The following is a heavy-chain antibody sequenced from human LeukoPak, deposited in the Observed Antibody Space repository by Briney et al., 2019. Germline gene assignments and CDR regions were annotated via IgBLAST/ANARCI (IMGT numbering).Heavy chain of an antibody. CDR2: ISGSGGST. V-gene: IGHV3-23*01. J-gene: IGHJ3*02. Sequence: PGGSLRLSCAASGFTFSSYAMSWVRQAPGKGLEWVSAISGSGGSTYYADSVKGRFTISRDNSKNTLYLQMNSLRAEDTAVYYCAKGGPIWRAERWLLRNAFDIWGQGTMVTVSS. D-gene: IGHD5-24*01. CDR1: GFTFSSYA. CDR3: AKGGPIWRAERWLLRNAFDI.